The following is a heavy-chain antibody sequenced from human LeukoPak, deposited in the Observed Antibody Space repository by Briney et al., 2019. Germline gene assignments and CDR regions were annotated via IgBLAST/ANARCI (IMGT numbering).Heavy chain of an antibody. D-gene: IGHD2-15*01. CDR2: ISSSSSYI. V-gene: IGHV3-21*01. CDR3: ARVVAATPNFDY. J-gene: IGHJ4*02. Sequence: GGSLRLSCAASGFTFSSYSMNWVRQAPGKGLKWVSSISSSSSYIYYADSVKGRFTISRDNAKNSLYLQMNSLRAEDTAVYYCARVVAATPNFDYWGQGTLVTVSS. CDR1: GFTFSSYS.